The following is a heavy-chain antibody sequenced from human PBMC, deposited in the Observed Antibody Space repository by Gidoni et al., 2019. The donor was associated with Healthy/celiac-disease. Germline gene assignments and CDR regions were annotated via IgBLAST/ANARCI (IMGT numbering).Heavy chain of an antibody. J-gene: IGHJ4*02. D-gene: IGHD3-9*01. V-gene: IGHV4-39*01. CDR2: ISYSGST. CDR3: ASALYDILTGFDY. Sequence: QLQLQDSGPGLVKPSEPLSLSRTVSGGSISSSSYYWGWIRQPPGKGLGWICSISYSGSTYYNPSLKRRVTISVDTSRNQFSLKLSSVTAADTAVYYCASALYDILTGFDYWGQGTLVTVSS. CDR1: GGSISSSSYY.